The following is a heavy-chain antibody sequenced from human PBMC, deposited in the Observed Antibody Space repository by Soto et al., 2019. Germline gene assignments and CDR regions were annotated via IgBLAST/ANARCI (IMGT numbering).Heavy chain of an antibody. CDR1: GGTPSNSA. J-gene: IGHJ6*02. D-gene: IGHD6-19*01. CDR3: ASGRVVVAGSRAYYGMDV. Sequence: SVKVSCKASGGTPSNSAFSWVRQAPGRGLEWVGGIIPVFGIVKYAQILEGRVTITADESTNTAYMELSSLRYEDRAVYFCASGRVVVAGSRAYYGMDVWGQGTTVTVSS. CDR2: IIPVFGIV. V-gene: IGHV1-69*13.